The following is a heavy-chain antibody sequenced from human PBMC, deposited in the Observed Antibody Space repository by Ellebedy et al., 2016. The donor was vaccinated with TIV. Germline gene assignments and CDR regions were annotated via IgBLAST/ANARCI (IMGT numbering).Heavy chain of an antibody. CDR3: ARSRQGGYWYFDL. V-gene: IGHV4-59*13. CDR1: GDSINDYF. CDR2: IYSTGST. D-gene: IGHD3-10*01. Sequence: ESLKISCSVSGDSINDYFWTWVRQPPGKGLEWIGNIYSTGSTKYNPSLQSRLVISIDTSRNQLYLSLTSVTAADTAIYFCARSRQGGYWYFDLWGRGTLVTVSS. J-gene: IGHJ2*01.